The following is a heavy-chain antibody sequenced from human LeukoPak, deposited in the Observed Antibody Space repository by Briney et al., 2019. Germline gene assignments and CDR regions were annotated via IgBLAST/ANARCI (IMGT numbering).Heavy chain of an antibody. V-gene: IGHV3-30*02. Sequence: QTGGSLRLSCAASGFTFSNSGMHWVRQAQGKGLEGVAYIRPDGIDGYYGDSGQGRFTISRDNSKNTVYLKMNRLRTEDTAVYYCAKERSLSDFWGQGILVTVSS. CDR2: IRPDGIDG. D-gene: IGHD2/OR15-2a*01. J-gene: IGHJ4*02. CDR1: GFTFSNSG. CDR3: AKERSLSDF.